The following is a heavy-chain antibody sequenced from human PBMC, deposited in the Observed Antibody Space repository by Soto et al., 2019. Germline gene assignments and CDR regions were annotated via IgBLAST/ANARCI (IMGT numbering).Heavy chain of an antibody. CDR2: ISYDGSNK. J-gene: IGHJ4*02. V-gene: IGHV3-30*18. CDR3: AKDFEDYYDSCGAVDY. D-gene: IGHD3-22*01. CDR1: GFTFSSYG. Sequence: QVQLVESGGGVVQPGRSLRLSCAASGFTFSSYGMHWVRQAPGKGLEWVAVISYDGSNKYYADSVKGRFTISRDNSKNTLYLQMNSLRAEDTAVYYCAKDFEDYYDSCGAVDYWGQGTLVTVSS.